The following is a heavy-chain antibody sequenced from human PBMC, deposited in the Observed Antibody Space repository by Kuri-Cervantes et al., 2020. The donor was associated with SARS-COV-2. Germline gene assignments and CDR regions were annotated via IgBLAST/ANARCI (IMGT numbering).Heavy chain of an antibody. CDR3: ARHRVHVYFDY. Sequence: GSLRLSCSVSRGSISSTSYYWAWIRQPPGKGLEWIGSIYYLGNTFYNPSLNSRVTISVDTSKNQFSLKVNSVTAADTAVYYCARHRVHVYFDYWGQGTLVTVSS. V-gene: IGHV4-39*01. D-gene: IGHD1-1*01. CDR1: RGSISSTSYY. J-gene: IGHJ4*02. CDR2: IYYLGNT.